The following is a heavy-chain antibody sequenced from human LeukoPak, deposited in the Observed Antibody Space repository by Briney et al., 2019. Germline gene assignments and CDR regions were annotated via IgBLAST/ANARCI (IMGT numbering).Heavy chain of an antibody. CDR2: ISWNSGSI. D-gene: IGHD6-13*01. V-gene: IGHV3-9*01. Sequence: GGSLRLSCAASGFTFDDYAMHWVRQAPGKGLEWVSGISWNSGSIGYADSVKGRFTISRDNSKNTLYLQMNSLRAEDTAVYYCANNGDSSSWYYFDYWGQGTLVTVSS. CDR3: ANNGDSSSWYYFDY. CDR1: GFTFDDYA. J-gene: IGHJ4*02.